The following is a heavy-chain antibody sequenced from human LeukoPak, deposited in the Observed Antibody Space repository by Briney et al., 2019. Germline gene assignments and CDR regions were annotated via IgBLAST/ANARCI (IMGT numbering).Heavy chain of an antibody. V-gene: IGHV4-4*07. CDR3: AREYYYDSSGYYI. D-gene: IGHD3-22*01. CDR1: GGSISSYY. J-gene: IGHJ4*02. CDR2: IYTSGST. Sequence: SETLSLTCTVSGGSISSYYWSWIRQSAGNGLEWIGRIYTSGSTNYNPSLKSRVTMSVDTSKNQFYLKPSSVTAADTAVYHCAREYYYDSSGYYIWGQGTLVTVSS.